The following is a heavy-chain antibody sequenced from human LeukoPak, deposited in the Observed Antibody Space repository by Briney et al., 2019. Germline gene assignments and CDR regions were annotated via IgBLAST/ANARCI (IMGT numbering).Heavy chain of an antibody. CDR3: ARDGTSTDDY. CDR1: GYTFSNFG. J-gene: IGHJ4*02. D-gene: IGHD2-2*01. CDR2: ISGNNDNP. V-gene: IGHV1-18*01. Sequence: ASVKVSCKASGYTFSNFGISWVRQAPGQGLEWMGWISGNNDNPNYGQNFQGRFTVTSDSSTSTAYMELRNLRCDDTAVYYCARDGTSTDDYWGQGTLVTVSS.